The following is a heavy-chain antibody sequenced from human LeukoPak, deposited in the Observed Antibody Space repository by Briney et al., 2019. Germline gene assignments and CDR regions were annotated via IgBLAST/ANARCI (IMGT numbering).Heavy chain of an antibody. D-gene: IGHD1-26*01. J-gene: IGHJ4*02. V-gene: IGHV3-30*18. CDR3: AKDGAYSGSYFDY. CDR1: GFTFSSYG. Sequence: GGSLRLSCAASGFTFSSYGMHWVRQAPGKGLEWVAVISYDGSNKYYADSVEGRFTISRDNSKNTLYLQMNSLRAEDTAVYYCAKDGAYSGSYFDYWGQGTLVTVSS. CDR2: ISYDGSNK.